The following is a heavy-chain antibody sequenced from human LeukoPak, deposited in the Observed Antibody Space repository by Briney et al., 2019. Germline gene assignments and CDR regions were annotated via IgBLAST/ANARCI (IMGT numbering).Heavy chain of an antibody. D-gene: IGHD4-17*01. CDR3: ARDGDSGDYAY. V-gene: IGHV4-61*02. Sequence: SETLSLTCTVSGGSISGGSYYWCWIRQPAGKGLEWIGRIYTSGSTNYNPSLKSRVTISADTSKNQFSLKLTSVTAADTAVYYCARDGDSGDYAYWGQGTLVTVSS. CDR2: IYTSGST. CDR1: GGSISGGSYY. J-gene: IGHJ4*02.